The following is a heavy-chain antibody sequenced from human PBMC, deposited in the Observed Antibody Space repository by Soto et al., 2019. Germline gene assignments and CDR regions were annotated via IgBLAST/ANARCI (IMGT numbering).Heavy chain of an antibody. CDR3: AREGGGGFHDWFGP. CDR2: INHSGST. V-gene: IGHV4-34*01. J-gene: IGHJ5*02. CDR1: VGSFSGYY. D-gene: IGHD3-10*01. Sequence: LSLTCAVYVGSFSGYYWSWIRQPPGKGLEWIGEINHSGSTNYNPSLKSRVTISVDTSKNQFSLKLSSVTAADTAVYYCAREGGGGFHDWFGPWGQGTLVTVS.